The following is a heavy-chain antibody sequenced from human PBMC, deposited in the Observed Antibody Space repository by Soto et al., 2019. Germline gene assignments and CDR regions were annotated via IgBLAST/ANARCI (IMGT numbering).Heavy chain of an antibody. CDR3: ARQPGYDSSGFDY. V-gene: IGHV1-69*02. CDR2: IIPILGIA. J-gene: IGHJ4*02. D-gene: IGHD3-22*01. Sequence: SVKVSCKASGGTFSSYTISWVRQAPGQGLEWMGRIIPILGIANYAQKFQGRVTITADKSTSTAYMELSSLRSEDTAVYYCARQPGYDSSGFDYWGQATLVTVSS. CDR1: GGTFSSYT.